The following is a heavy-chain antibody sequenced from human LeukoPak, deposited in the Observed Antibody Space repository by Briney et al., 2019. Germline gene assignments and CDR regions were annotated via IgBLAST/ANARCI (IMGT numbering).Heavy chain of an antibody. CDR3: ARESGYCSNTSCYTDY. CDR1: GYTFTNYG. J-gene: IGHJ4*02. V-gene: IGHV1-18*01. CDR2: ISAYSGNT. D-gene: IGHD2-2*02. Sequence: GASVKVSCKASGYTFTNYGVSWVRQAPGQGLEWMGWISAYSGNTNYAQKLQGRVIMTTDTSTSTAYMELRSLRSDDTAVYYCARESGYCSNTSCYTDYWGQGTLVTVSS.